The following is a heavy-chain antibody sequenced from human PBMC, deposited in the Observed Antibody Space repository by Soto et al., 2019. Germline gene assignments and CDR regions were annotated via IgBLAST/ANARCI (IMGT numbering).Heavy chain of an antibody. CDR1: GGTFSSYA. Sequence: QVQLVQSGAEVKKPGSSVKVSCKASGGTFSSYAVSWVRQAPGQGLEWMGGIIPIFGTANYSQKFQGRVTITADESTSTAYMGLSSLRSQATAVYYCAREANLYFDYWGQGTLVSVSS. J-gene: IGHJ4*02. CDR3: AREANLYFDY. V-gene: IGHV1-69*12. CDR2: IIPIFGTA.